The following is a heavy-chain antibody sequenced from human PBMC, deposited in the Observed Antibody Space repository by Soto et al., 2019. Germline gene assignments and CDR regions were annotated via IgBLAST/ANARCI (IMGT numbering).Heavy chain of an antibody. Sequence: PSETLSLTCTVSGGSISSSSYYWGWIRQPPGKGLEWIGSIYYSGSTYYNPSLKSRVTISVDTSKNQFSLKLSSVTAADTAVYYCARGRRVDDILTGTSDYWGQGTLVTVSS. J-gene: IGHJ4*02. CDR2: IYYSGST. CDR3: ARGRRVDDILTGTSDY. V-gene: IGHV4-39*01. D-gene: IGHD3-9*01. CDR1: GGSISSSSYY.